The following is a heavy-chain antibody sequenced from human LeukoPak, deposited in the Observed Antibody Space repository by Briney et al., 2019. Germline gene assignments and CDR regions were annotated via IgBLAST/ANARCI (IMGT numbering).Heavy chain of an antibody. CDR1: GGSIRSSSHF. V-gene: IGHV4-39*01. Sequence: SETLSLTCTASGGSIRSSSHFWVCVRQPPGKGLEWIGSINYSGTTYYTSSLKSRVTMSVDTSKSQFSLKLTSVTAADTAVYYCARLNSGSYGNYFDYWGQGTLVTVSS. CDR2: INYSGTT. J-gene: IGHJ4*02. CDR3: ARLNSGSYGNYFDY. D-gene: IGHD1-26*01.